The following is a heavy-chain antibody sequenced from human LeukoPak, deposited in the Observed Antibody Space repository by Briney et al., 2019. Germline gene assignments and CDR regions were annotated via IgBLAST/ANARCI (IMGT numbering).Heavy chain of an antibody. V-gene: IGHV3-23*01. J-gene: IGHJ4*02. D-gene: IGHD3-22*01. CDR3: AKDSSSGIFDY. CDR2: ITGSGDIT. Sequence: GGSLRLSCAASGFTFDDYAMHWVRQAPGKGLEWVSAITGSGDITYYADYVKGRFTISRDNSKNTLYLQMNSLRAEDTALYYCAKDSSSGIFDYWGQGTLVTVSS. CDR1: GFTFDDYA.